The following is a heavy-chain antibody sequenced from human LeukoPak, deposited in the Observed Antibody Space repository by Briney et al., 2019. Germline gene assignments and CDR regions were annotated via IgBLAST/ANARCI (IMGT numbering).Heavy chain of an antibody. V-gene: IGHV6-1*01. CDR3: ARGYYYYYGMDV. J-gene: IGHJ6*02. CDR1: GDSVSSNSVT. Sequence: SQTLSLTCAISGDSVSSNSVTWNWIRQSPSRGLEWLGRTYYRSKWYNDYAVSVKSRITINPDTSKNQFSLQLNSVTPEDTAVYYCARGYYYYYGMDVWGQGTTVTVSS. CDR2: TYYRSKWYN.